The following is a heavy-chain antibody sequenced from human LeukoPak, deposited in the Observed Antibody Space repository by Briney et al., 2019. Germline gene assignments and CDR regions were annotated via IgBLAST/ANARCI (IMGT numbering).Heavy chain of an antibody. J-gene: IGHJ3*02. CDR3: AKDVTPYI. V-gene: IGHV3-21*01. CDR2: ISSSSSYI. CDR1: GFTFSSYS. Sequence: GGSLRLSCAASGFTFSSYSMNWVRQAPGKGLEWVSSISSSSSYISYADSVKGRFTISRDNAKNSLYLQMNSLRAEDTAVYYCAKDVTPYIWGQGTMVTVSS.